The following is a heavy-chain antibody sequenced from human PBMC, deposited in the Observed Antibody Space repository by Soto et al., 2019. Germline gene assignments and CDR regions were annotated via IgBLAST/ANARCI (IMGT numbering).Heavy chain of an antibody. D-gene: IGHD3-22*01. CDR3: ARHYYDSSGYYYFDY. CDR1: GGSISSYY. CDR2: IYYSGST. V-gene: IGHV4-59*08. Sequence: SETLSLTCTVSGGSISSYYWSWIRQPPGKGLEWIGYIYYSGSTNYNPSLKSRVTISVDTSKNQFSLKLSSVTAADTAVYYCARHYYDSSGYYYFDYWGQGTLVTVSS. J-gene: IGHJ4*02.